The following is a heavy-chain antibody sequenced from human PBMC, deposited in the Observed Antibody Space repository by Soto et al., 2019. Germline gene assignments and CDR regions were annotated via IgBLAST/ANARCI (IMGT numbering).Heavy chain of an antibody. CDR3: ARSQGSSTSLEIYYYYYYGMDV. V-gene: IGHV1-69*01. Sequence: QVQLVQSGAEVKKPGSSVKVSCKASGGTFSSYAISWVRQAPRQGLEWMGGIIPISETTNYAQKFQGRVTITADESKSTAYMELSSLRSEDTAVYYCARSQGSSTSLEIYYYYYYGMDVWGRGTTVTVSS. D-gene: IGHD2-2*01. J-gene: IGHJ6*02. CDR2: IIPISETT. CDR1: GGTFSSYA.